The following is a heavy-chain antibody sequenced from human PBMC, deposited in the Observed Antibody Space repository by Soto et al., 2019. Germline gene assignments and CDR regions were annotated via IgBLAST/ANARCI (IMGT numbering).Heavy chain of an antibody. CDR1: GFTFSGYA. Sequence: EVQLLESGGGLVQPGGSLRLSCAASGFTFSGYAMSWVRQPPGKGLDWVSAISGSGGSTYYADSVKGRFTISRDNSKNTLYLQMNSLRAEDTAIYYCAREYYYDSSGDDAFDIWGQGTMVTVSS. CDR3: AREYYYDSSGDDAFDI. D-gene: IGHD3-22*01. CDR2: ISGSGGST. J-gene: IGHJ3*02. V-gene: IGHV3-23*01.